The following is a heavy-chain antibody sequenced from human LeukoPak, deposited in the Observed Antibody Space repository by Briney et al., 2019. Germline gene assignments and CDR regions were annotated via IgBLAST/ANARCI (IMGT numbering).Heavy chain of an antibody. J-gene: IGHJ5*02. V-gene: IGHV4-39*02. Sequence: SETLSLTCTVSGGSISSGDYYWSWIRQPPGKGLEWIGSIYYSGNTYYNPSLKSRVSLSVDTSKNQFSLKLNSVTAADTAVYHCARDGDGSSSWYGRNWFDPWGQGTLVTVSS. CDR1: GGSISSGDYY. D-gene: IGHD6-13*01. CDR3: ARDGDGSSSWYGRNWFDP. CDR2: IYYSGNT.